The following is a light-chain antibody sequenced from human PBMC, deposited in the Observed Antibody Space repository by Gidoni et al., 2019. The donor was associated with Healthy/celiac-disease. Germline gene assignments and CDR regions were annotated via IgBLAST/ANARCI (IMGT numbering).Light chain of an antibody. CDR3: QQRSDWPPGFT. Sequence: EIVLTQSPATLSLSPGERATLSCRTSQSISIYLAWYQQKPCQAPRLLIYDASNRATGIPARFSGSGSGTDFTLTISSLEPEDFAVYYCQQRSDWPPGFTFGPGTKVGIK. CDR1: QSISIY. V-gene: IGKV3-11*01. J-gene: IGKJ3*01. CDR2: DAS.